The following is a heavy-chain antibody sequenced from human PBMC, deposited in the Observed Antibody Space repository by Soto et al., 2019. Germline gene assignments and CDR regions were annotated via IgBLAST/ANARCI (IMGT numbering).Heavy chain of an antibody. V-gene: IGHV4-31*03. Sequence: PSETLSLTCTVSGGSISSGGYYWSWIRQHPGQGLEWIGYMFHSGTTYYNPALKGRVSISVDTSKNQFSLKLTSVTAADTAVYYCAKDRYGGHIFDSWGQGTLVTVSS. D-gene: IGHD5-18*01. CDR3: AKDRYGGHIFDS. CDR2: MFHSGTT. J-gene: IGHJ5*01. CDR1: GGSISSGGYY.